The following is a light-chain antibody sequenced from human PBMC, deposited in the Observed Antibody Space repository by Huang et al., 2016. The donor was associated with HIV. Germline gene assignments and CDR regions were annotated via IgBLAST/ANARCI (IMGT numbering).Light chain of an antibody. V-gene: IGKV3-15*01. CDR3: QQYNKWPS. J-gene: IGKJ2*01. CDR2: GAS. CDR1: QRISSN. Sequence: EIVMTQSPVTLSMAPGERATLSCRASQRISSNLAWYQQRPDQAPRLLIDGASTRATGIPARFSGSGSGTEFTLTISSLQSEDFAIYYCQQYNKWPSFGQGTKLEIK.